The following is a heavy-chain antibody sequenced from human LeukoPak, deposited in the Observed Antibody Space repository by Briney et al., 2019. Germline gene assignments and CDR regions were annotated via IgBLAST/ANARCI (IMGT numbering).Heavy chain of an antibody. CDR2: IYHSGST. J-gene: IGHJ4*02. CDR1: GYSISSGYY. CDR3: ARHFVRSGSYCADY. D-gene: IGHD1-26*01. Sequence: SETLSLTCAVYGYSISSGYYWGWIRQPPGKGLEWIGIIYHSGSTYYNPSLKSRVTISVDTSKNQFSLRVTSVTAADTAVYYCARHFVRSGSYCADYWGQGTLVTVSS. V-gene: IGHV4-38-2*01.